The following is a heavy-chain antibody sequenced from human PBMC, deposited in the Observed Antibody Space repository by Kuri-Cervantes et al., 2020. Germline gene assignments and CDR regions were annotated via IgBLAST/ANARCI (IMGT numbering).Heavy chain of an antibody. V-gene: IGHV3-7*01. CDR3: ARAPTYYYDSSGYSL. Sequence: GGSLRLSCAASGFTFSSYWMSWVRQAPGKGLEWVANIKQDGSEKYYVDSVKGRFTISRDNAKNSLYLQMNSLRAEDTAVYYCARAPTYYYDSSGYSLWGQGTLVTVSS. D-gene: IGHD3-22*01. CDR2: IKQDGSEK. J-gene: IGHJ4*02. CDR1: GFTFSSYW.